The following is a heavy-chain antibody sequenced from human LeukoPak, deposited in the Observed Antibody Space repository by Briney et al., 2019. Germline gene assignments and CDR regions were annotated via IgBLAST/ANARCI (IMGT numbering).Heavy chain of an antibody. J-gene: IGHJ3*02. CDR3: ARDRSRGYSYGDAGPHRAFDI. CDR2: IYYSGST. D-gene: IGHD5-18*01. V-gene: IGHV4-61*08. Sequence: SETLSLTCTVSGGSLSSGGLYWSWIRQPPGKGLVWLGYIYYSGSTNYNPSLKSRVTIPVDTSKNQFSLKLSSVTAAGTAVYYCARDRSRGYSYGDAGPHRAFDIWGQGTMVTVSS. CDR1: GGSLSSGGLY.